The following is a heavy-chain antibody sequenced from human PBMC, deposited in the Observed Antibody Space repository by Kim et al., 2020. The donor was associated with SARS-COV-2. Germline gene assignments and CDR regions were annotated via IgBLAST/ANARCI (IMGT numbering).Heavy chain of an antibody. D-gene: IGHD3-10*01. CDR3: AKDHSDYYGSGP. CDR2: ISYDGSNK. Sequence: GGSLRLSCAASGFTFGSYGMNWVRQAPGKGLEWVAVISYDGSNKYYADSVKGRFTISRDNSKNTLYLQMNSLRAEDTAVYYCAKDHSDYYGSGPWCQGSL. J-gene: IGHJ5*02. CDR1: GFTFGSYG. V-gene: IGHV3-30*18.